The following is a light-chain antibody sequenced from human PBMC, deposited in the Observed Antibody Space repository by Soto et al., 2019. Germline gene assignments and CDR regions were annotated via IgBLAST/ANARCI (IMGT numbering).Light chain of an antibody. CDR3: QQYNSYRT. CDR1: QSSSSW. Sequence: DIQMTQSPSTLSASVGDRVTITCRASQSSSSWLAWYQQKPGKAPKLLIYKASSLESGVPSRISGSGSGTEVTLTSSSLQPDDFATYYCQQYNSYRTFGQGTKVEIK. V-gene: IGKV1-5*03. CDR2: KAS. J-gene: IGKJ1*01.